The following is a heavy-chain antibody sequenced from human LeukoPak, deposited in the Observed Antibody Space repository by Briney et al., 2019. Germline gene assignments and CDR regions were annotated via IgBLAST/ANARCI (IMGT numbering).Heavy chain of an antibody. V-gene: IGHV4-61*01. CDR3: ARGAGQWLVPDY. CDR1: GGSVSSANSY. CDR2: IYYSGST. Sequence: SETLSLTCSVTGGSVSSANSYWIWIRQPPGKGLEWLGYIYYSGSTNYNPSLKSRVTISVDTSKNRFSLKLSSVTAADTAVYYCARGAGQWLVPDYWGQGTVVTVSS. J-gene: IGHJ4*02. D-gene: IGHD6-19*01.